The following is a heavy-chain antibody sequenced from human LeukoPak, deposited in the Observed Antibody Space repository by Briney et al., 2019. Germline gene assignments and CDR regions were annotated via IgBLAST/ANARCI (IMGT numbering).Heavy chain of an antibody. CDR1: GFTFSSYS. D-gene: IGHD2-15*01. V-gene: IGHV3-21*03. J-gene: IGHJ4*02. CDR3: TRIAIGGSCYPN. CDR2: ISSSSSYI. Sequence: GGSLRLSCAASGFTFSSYSMNWVRQAPGKGLEWVSSISSSSSYIYYADSVKGRFTISRDNAKNSLYLQMNSLKTEDTAVYYCTRIAIGGSCYPNWGQGTLVTVSS.